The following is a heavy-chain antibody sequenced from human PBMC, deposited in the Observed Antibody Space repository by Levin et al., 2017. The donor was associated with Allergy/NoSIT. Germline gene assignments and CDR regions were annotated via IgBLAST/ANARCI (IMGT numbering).Heavy chain of an antibody. J-gene: IGHJ4*02. Sequence: GGSLRLSCAASGFTFNNYVFSWVRQAPGKGLEWVSAIGGGGDGIHYADSAKGRFTISRDNAKNTLFLQMNGLGAEDTAVYYCAKGDRSSGWPDWGQGTLVTVSS. CDR3: AKGDRSSGWPD. D-gene: IGHD6-19*01. CDR1: GFTFNNYV. V-gene: IGHV3-23*01. CDR2: IGGGGDGI.